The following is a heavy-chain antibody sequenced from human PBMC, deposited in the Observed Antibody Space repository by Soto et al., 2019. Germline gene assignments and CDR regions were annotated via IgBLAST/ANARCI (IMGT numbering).Heavy chain of an antibody. D-gene: IGHD1-7*01. Sequence: SETLSLTCAVSGGSFTSNNWWTWVRQPPGQGLEWIGEIYRTGSTNYNPSLKSRVTISLDESENQFSLKVTSLTAADKAVYYCARRDPGTSVDYWGQGTLVTVSS. J-gene: IGHJ4*02. CDR2: IYRTGST. V-gene: IGHV4-4*02. CDR3: ARRDPGTSVDY. CDR1: GGSFTSNNW.